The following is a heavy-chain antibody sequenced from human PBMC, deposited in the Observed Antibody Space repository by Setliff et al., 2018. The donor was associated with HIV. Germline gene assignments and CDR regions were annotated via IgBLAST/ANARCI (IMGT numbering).Heavy chain of an antibody. CDR2: VSPKSGNT. J-gene: IGHJ4*02. Sequence: GASVKVSCKASGYTFTNYDINWVRQATGQGLEWMGWVSPKSGNTGYAQKFQGRVTMTRNTSISTVYMELSSLRSEDTAVYYCARSRPQISIFGLVQDYWGQGTLVTVSS. CDR1: GYTFTNYD. CDR3: ARSRPQISIFGLVQDY. V-gene: IGHV1-8*02. D-gene: IGHD3-3*01.